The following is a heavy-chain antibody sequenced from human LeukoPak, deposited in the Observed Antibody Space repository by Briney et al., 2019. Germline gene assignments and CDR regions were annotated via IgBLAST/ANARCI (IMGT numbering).Heavy chain of an antibody. J-gene: IGHJ4*02. V-gene: IGHV3-23*01. CDR3: GRDTDFDY. CDR2: IFPSGGEI. CDR1: GFTFSSYA. Sequence: GGSLRLSCAASGFTFSSYAMSWVRQPPGKGLEWVSSIFPSGGEIHYADSVRGRFTISRDNSKSTLSLQMNSLRAEDTAVYYCGRDTDFDYWGQGTLVTVSS.